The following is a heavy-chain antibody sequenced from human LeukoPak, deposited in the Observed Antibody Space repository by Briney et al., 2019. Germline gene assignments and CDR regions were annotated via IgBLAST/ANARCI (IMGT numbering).Heavy chain of an antibody. CDR2: IRYDGSNK. CDR1: GFTFSDYG. CDR3: VKERYGSATTCPFDS. Sequence: GGSLRLSCAASGFTFSDYGMHWVRQAPGKGLDWVAFIRYDGSNKFYADSVKGRLTISRDNSKNAPLLQMNSLRVEETAVYYCVKERYGSATTCPFDSWGQGTLVTVSS. V-gene: IGHV3-30*02. D-gene: IGHD2-2*01. J-gene: IGHJ4*02.